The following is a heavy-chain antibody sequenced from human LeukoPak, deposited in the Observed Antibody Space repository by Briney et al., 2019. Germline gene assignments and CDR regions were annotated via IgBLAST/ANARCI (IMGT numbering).Heavy chain of an antibody. CDR2: ISSSGSTI. CDR3: ARGHRSSHVFDI. V-gene: IGHV3-11*01. J-gene: IGHJ3*02. CDR1: GFTFSDYY. Sequence: GILRLSCAASGFTFSDYYMSWIRQAPGKGLEWVSYISSSGSTIYYADSVKGRFTISRDNAKNSLYLQMNSLRAEDTAVYYCARGHRSSHVFDIWGQGTMVTVSS.